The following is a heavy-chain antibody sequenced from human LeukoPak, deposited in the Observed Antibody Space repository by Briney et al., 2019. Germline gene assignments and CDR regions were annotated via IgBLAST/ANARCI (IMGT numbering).Heavy chain of an antibody. CDR1: GYTFTSYY. Sequence: ASVKVSCKASGYTFTSYYMHWVRQAPGQGLEWMGIINPSGGSTSYAQKFQGRVTMTRDTSTSTVYMELSSLRFEDTAVYYCARDGIYYYDSSGCDIWGQGTMVTVSS. D-gene: IGHD3-22*01. V-gene: IGHV1-46*01. CDR2: INPSGGST. CDR3: ARDGIYYYDSSGCDI. J-gene: IGHJ3*02.